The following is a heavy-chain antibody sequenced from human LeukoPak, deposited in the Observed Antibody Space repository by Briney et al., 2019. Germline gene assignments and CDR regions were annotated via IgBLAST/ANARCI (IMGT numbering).Heavy chain of an antibody. D-gene: IGHD3-22*01. CDR3: ARDDHVRDYYDSSGYYGY. Sequence: SETLSLTCAVYGGSFSGYYWSWSRQPPGKGLEWIGEINHSGSTNYNPSLKSRVTISVDTSKNQFSLKLSSVTAADTAVYYCARDDHVRDYYDSSGYYGYWGQGTLVTVSS. CDR2: INHSGST. J-gene: IGHJ4*02. V-gene: IGHV4-34*01. CDR1: GGSFSGYY.